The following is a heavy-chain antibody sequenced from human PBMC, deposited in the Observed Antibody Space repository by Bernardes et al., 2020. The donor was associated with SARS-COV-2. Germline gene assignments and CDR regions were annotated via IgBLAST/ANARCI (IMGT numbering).Heavy chain of an antibody. Sequence: ASVKVSCKASGYTFTSYDINWVRQATGQGLEWMGWMNPNSGNTGYAQKFQGRVTMTRNTSISTAYMELSSLRSEDTAVYYCARDIMITFGGERYYYGMDVWGQGTTVTVSS. J-gene: IGHJ6*02. CDR2: MNPNSGNT. CDR1: GYTFTSYD. CDR3: ARDIMITFGGERYYYGMDV. V-gene: IGHV1-8*01. D-gene: IGHD3-16*01.